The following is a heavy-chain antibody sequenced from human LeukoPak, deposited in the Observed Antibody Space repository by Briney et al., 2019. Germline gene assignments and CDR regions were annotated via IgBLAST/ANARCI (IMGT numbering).Heavy chain of an antibody. CDR3: ARDKGVAIRAYDI. Sequence: PGGSLRLSCVASGFTFSTYNMNWVRQAPGKGLEWVSFIDASGNYIQYADSMKGRFTISRDNAQNSLFLQLNSLRVEDTAVYYCARDKGVAIRAYDIWGQGTMVIVSS. J-gene: IGHJ3*02. D-gene: IGHD3-22*01. CDR2: IDASGNYI. CDR1: GFTFSTYN. V-gene: IGHV3-21*06.